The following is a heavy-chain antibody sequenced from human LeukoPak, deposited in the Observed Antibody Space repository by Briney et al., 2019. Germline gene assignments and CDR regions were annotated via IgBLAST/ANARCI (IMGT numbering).Heavy chain of an antibody. V-gene: IGHV3-23*01. D-gene: IGHD4-17*01. J-gene: IGHJ4*02. CDR3: ARESTVTTVDY. CDR2: ISGSGGST. Sequence: GGSLRLSCAASGLTFSSYAMSWVRQAPGKGLEWVSAISGSGGSTYYADSVKGRFTISRDNAKNSLYLQMNSLRAEDTAVYYCARESTVTTVDYWGQGTLVTVSS. CDR1: GLTFSSYA.